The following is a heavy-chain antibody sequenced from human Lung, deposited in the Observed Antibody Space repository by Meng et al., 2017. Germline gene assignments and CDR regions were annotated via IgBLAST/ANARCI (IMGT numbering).Heavy chain of an antibody. CDR2: IYYSGAT. D-gene: IGHD3-16*01. Sequence: QLQLQESGPGLVKPWETLSLTCTVSGGSITSSSYSCGWIRQPPGKGLEWIGYIYYSGATYYNPSLKSRVTMSVDTSKNQFSLRLSSVTAADTAVFYCARRVHDGRHYHYFDYWGQGALVTVSS. V-gene: IGHV4-39*01. CDR3: ARRVHDGRHYHYFDY. CDR1: GGSITSSSYS. J-gene: IGHJ4*02.